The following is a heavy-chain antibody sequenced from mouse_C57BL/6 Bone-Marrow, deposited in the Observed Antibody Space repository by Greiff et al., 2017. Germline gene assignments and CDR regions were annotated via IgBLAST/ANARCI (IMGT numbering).Heavy chain of an antibody. J-gene: IGHJ2*01. D-gene: IGHD1-1*01. CDR1: GYTFTDYY. V-gene: IGHV1-26*01. CDR2: INPNNGGT. CDR3: ARFITTVPRYYFDY. Sequence: EVQLQQSGPELVKPGASVKISCKASGYTFTDYYMNWVKQSHGKSLEWIGDINPNNGGTSYNQKFKGKATLTVDKSSSTAYMELRSLTSEDSAVYYCARFITTVPRYYFDYWGQGTTLTVSS.